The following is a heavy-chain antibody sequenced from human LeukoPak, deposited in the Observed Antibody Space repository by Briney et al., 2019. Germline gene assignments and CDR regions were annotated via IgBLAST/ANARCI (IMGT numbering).Heavy chain of an antibody. CDR2: IYSGGST. D-gene: IGHD2-15*01. CDR3: ARRGEGSRSYVFDI. V-gene: IGHV3-53*01. J-gene: IGHJ3*02. Sequence: PGASLRLSCAASGFPFSSNYMSWVRQAPGKGLELVSVIYSGGSTYYADSVKGRFTLSRDNSKNTLYLQMNSLRAEDTAVYYCARRGEGSRSYVFDIWGQGTMVTVSS. CDR1: GFPFSSNY.